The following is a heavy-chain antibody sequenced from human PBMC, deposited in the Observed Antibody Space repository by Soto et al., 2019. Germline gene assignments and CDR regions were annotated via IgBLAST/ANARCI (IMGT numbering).Heavy chain of an antibody. CDR2: FDPEDGET. Sequence: ASVKVSCKVSGYTLTELSMHWVRQAPGKGLEWMGGFDPEDGETIYAQKFQGRVTMTEDTSTDTAYMELSSLRSEDTAVYYFATRVESSSWYSSYWYFDLWGRGTLVTVSS. CDR1: GYTLTELS. J-gene: IGHJ2*01. D-gene: IGHD6-13*01. V-gene: IGHV1-24*01. CDR3: ATRVESSSWYSSYWYFDL.